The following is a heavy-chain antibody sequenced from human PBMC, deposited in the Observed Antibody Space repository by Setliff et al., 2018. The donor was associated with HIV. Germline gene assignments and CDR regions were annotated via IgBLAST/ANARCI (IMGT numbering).Heavy chain of an antibody. CDR2: ISSSSSYI. Sequence: PGGSLRLSCAASGFTFSSYSMNWVRQAPGKGLEWVSSISSSSSYIYYADSVKGRVTIARDNPKNTLYLQMNSLRAEDTAVYYCVKDMTGTPSYFFDYWGQGTLVTV. V-gene: IGHV3-21*01. D-gene: IGHD1-7*01. CDR3: VKDMTGTPSYFFDY. J-gene: IGHJ4*02. CDR1: GFTFSSYS.